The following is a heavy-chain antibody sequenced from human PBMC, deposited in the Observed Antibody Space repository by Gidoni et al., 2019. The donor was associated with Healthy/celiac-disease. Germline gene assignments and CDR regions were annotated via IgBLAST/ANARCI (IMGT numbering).Heavy chain of an antibody. Sequence: QVQLHESCPVLVKPSQTLYLTCTVSVGSLSSRRYYWSWIRQHPGKGLEWIGYIYYSGSSEYKQAIKSRLTISGDTTKKQFSLKYSGGTAADTAVYYCARDEGESDGTINWFDDWGQGNMVTVS. CDR1: VGSLSSRRYY. CDR3: ARDEGESDGTINWFDD. V-gene: IGHV4-31*03. CDR2: IYYSGSS. D-gene: IGHD1-1*01. J-gene: IGHJ5*02.